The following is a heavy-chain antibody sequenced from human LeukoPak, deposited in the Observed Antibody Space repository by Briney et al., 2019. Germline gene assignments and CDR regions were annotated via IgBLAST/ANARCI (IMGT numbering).Heavy chain of an antibody. CDR3: ARDLVAGTGPVGY. CDR2: ISSSSSYI. J-gene: IGHJ4*02. D-gene: IGHD6-19*01. Sequence: GGSLRLSCAATGFTFSSYRMNWVRQAPGKGLEGVSSISSSSSYIYYADSVKGRFTISRDNAKNSLYLQMNSLRAEDTAVYYCARDLVAGTGPVGYWGQGTLVTVSS. V-gene: IGHV3-21*01. CDR1: GFTFSSYR.